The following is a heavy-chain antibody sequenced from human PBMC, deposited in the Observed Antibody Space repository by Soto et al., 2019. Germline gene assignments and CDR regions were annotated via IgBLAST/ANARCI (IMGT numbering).Heavy chain of an antibody. J-gene: IGHJ3*02. CDR1: GFTFSDYY. D-gene: IGHD2-15*01. Sequence: QVQLVESGGGLVKPGGSLRLSCAASGFTFSDYYMTWIRQAPGKGLEWVSYISSSGTGIYYADSMKGRFTISRDNGKNSLYLQMSSLRVEDTAVYYCARAYSDAFDIWGQGTMVTVSS. CDR2: ISSSGTGI. CDR3: ARAYSDAFDI. V-gene: IGHV3-11*01.